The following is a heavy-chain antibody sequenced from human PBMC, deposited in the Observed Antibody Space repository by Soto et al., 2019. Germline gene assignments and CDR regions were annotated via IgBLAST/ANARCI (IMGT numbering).Heavy chain of an antibody. CDR2: ISGSGGST. CDR1: GFTFSSYA. Sequence: PGGSLRLSCAASGFTFSSYAMSWVRQAPGKWLEWVSAISGSGGSTYYADSVKGRFTISRDNSKNTLYLQMNSLRAEDTAVYYCAKATYYYDSSGYYPFDYWGQGTLVTVSS. J-gene: IGHJ4*02. V-gene: IGHV3-23*01. D-gene: IGHD3-22*01. CDR3: AKATYYYDSSGYYPFDY.